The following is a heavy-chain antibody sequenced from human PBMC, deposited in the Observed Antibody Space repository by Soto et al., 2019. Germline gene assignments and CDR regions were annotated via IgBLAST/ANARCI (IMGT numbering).Heavy chain of an antibody. CDR3: AKDPSPYGDYSNWFDP. J-gene: IGHJ5*02. V-gene: IGHV3-23*01. CDR1: GFTLSSDA. CDR2: ISGSGGST. Sequence: EVQLLESGGGLVQPGGSLRLSCAASGFTLSSDAMSWVRQAPGKGLEWVSAISGSGGSTYYADSVKGRFTISRDNSKNTLYLQMNSLRAEDTAVYYCAKDPSPYGDYSNWFDPWGQGTLVTVSS. D-gene: IGHD4-17*01.